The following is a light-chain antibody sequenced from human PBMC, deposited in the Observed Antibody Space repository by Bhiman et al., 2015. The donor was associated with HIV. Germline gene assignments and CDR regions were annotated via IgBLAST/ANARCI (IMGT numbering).Light chain of an antibody. CDR1: SSNIGAGYD. V-gene: IGLV1-40*01. CDR3: ATWDSSLSAEV. J-gene: IGLJ2*01. CDR2: GNS. Sequence: QSVLTQPPSVSGAPGQRVTISCTGSSSNIGAGYDVHWYLQLPGTAPKLLIYGNSNRPSGVPDRFSGSKSGTSATLGITGLQTGDEADYYCATWDSSLSAEVFGGGTQLTVL.